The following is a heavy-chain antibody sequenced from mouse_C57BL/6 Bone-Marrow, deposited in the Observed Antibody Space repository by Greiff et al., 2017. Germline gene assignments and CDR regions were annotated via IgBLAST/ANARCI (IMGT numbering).Heavy chain of an antibody. CDR1: GYTFTSYW. D-gene: IGHD1-1*01. V-gene: IGHV1-50*01. Sequence: QVQLQQPGAELVKPGASVKLSCKASGYTFTSYWMQWVKQRPGQGLEWIGEIDPSDSYTNYNQKFKGKATLTVDTSSSTAYMQLSSLTSEDSAVYYCARWGYGNPWYCDVWGTGTTVTVAS. CDR3: ARWGYGNPWYCDV. CDR2: IDPSDSYT. J-gene: IGHJ1*03.